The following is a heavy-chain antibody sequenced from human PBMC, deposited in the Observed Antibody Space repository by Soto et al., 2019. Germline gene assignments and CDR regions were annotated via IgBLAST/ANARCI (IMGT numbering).Heavy chain of an antibody. CDR3: ARVWFGESSWFDP. Sequence: SETLSLTCTVSGGSISSGDYYWSWIRQPPGKGLEWIGYIYYSGSTYYNPSLKSRVTISVDTSKNQFSLKLSSVTAADTAVYYCARVWFGESSWFDPWGQGTLVTVSP. CDR1: GGSISSGDYY. CDR2: IYYSGST. J-gene: IGHJ5*02. V-gene: IGHV4-30-4*01. D-gene: IGHD3-10*01.